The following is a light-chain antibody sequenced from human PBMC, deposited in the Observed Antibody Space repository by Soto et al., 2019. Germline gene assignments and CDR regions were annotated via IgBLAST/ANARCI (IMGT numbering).Light chain of an antibody. J-gene: IGKJ4*01. CDR3: QQYNSYPLT. Sequence: DIQMTQSPSTLSASVGDRVTITCRASQSISSWLAWYQQKPGKAPKLLIYKASSLESGVPSRFSGSGSGTEFTLTISSLQPDDFVTYYCQQYNSYPLTFGGGPKVEIK. CDR2: KAS. CDR1: QSISSW. V-gene: IGKV1-5*03.